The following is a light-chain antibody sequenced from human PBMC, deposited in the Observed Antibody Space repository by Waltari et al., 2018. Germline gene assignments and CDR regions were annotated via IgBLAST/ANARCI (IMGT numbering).Light chain of an antibody. CDR3: AAWDDSLNGVV. J-gene: IGLJ2*01. CDR1: SHNIGSNP. CDR2: GNN. V-gene: IGLV1-44*01. Sequence: QSVLTPPPSASATPGQRVTISCSGSSHNIGSNPVNWYQQPPGSAPKLLIYGNNQRPSGVPDRLSGSKSGTSASLAISGLQSEDEADYYCAAWDDSLNGVVFGGGTKLTVL.